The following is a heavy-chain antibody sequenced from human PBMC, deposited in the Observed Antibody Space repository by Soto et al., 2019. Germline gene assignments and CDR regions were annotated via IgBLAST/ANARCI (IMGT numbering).Heavy chain of an antibody. D-gene: IGHD5-18*01. Sequence: ASVKVSCKASGGTFSTYAISWVRQAPGQGLEWVGGIIPIFGTANYAQKFQGRVTITADESTSTAYMELSSLRSEDTAVYYCARAXYSYGTAYLSYYYGMDVWGPGTTVTVSS. CDR2: IIPIFGTA. V-gene: IGHV1-69*13. J-gene: IGHJ6*02. CDR1: GGTFSTYA. CDR3: ARAXYSYGTAYLSYYYGMDV.